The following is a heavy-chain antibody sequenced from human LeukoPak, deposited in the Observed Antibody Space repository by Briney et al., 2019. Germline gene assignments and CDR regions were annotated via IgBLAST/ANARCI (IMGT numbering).Heavy chain of an antibody. D-gene: IGHD1-26*01. CDR1: GGSISGYY. J-gene: IGHJ3*02. CDR2: IDDSGDT. CDR3: ARGGSLVGTTPHDTFDI. Sequence: SETLSLTCTVSGGSISGYYWSWIRQPPGKALEWIAYIDDSGDTNSNPSLKSRVTTSVDRSKSQLSLRLNSVTAADTAVYYCARGGSLVGTTPHDTFDIWGQGTVVTVS. V-gene: IGHV4-59*08.